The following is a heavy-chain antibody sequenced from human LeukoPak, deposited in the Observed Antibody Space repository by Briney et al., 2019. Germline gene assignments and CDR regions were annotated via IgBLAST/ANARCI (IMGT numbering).Heavy chain of an antibody. CDR2: IYDSGNS. V-gene: IGHV4-59*08. D-gene: IGHD6-13*01. Sequence: SESLSLTCSVSGGSISNYHWSWIRQSPGKGLEWIAYIYDSGNSNYNPSLKSRVSTSVDTSKNQFSLRLSSVAAADTAVYFCARHSRIAAAGFDYWGQGTLVTVSS. CDR1: GGSISNYH. CDR3: ARHSRIAAAGFDY. J-gene: IGHJ4*02.